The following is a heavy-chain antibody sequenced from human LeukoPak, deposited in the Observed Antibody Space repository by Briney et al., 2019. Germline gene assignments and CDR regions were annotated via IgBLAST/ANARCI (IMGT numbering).Heavy chain of an antibody. CDR1: GESFTTFY. Sequence: SETLSLTCAVYGESFTTFYWGWIRQTPGKGLEWIGEINHTGSTNYNPSLKSRVTISVDTSKNQFSLKLSSVTAADTAVYYCARLYRPPYSSGWYTTYNWFDPWGQGTLVTVSS. CDR2: INHTGST. CDR3: ARLYRPPYSSGWYTTYNWFDP. V-gene: IGHV4-34*01. D-gene: IGHD6-19*01. J-gene: IGHJ5*02.